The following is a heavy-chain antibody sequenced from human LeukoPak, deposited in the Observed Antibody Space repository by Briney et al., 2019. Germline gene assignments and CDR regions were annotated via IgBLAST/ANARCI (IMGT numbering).Heavy chain of an antibody. CDR2: ISSSGSNI. CDR3: EREDDAFDI. Sequence: PGGSLRLSCAASGFTFSDYYMSWIREAPGKGLEWVSYISSSGSNIYYADSVKGRFTISGDNAKNALYLQMNSLRAEDTAVYYCEREDDAFDIWGQGTMVTVSS. CDR1: GFTFSDYY. J-gene: IGHJ3*02. V-gene: IGHV3-11*01.